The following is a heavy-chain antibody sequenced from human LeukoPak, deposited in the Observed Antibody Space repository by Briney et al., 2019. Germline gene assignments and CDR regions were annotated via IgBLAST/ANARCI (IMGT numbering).Heavy chain of an antibody. CDR1: GYTFTTYY. D-gene: IGHD3-22*01. V-gene: IGHV1-46*01. CDR2: INPSGGST. J-gene: IGHJ3*02. Sequence: EASVKVSCKASGYTFTTYYMHWVRQAPGQGLEWMGIINPSGGSTTYAQKFQGRVTITRDTSTNTVYMEVSSLRSEDTAVYYCARESDPPYYDSSGYWAFDIWGQGTMVTVSS. CDR3: ARESDPPYYDSSGYWAFDI.